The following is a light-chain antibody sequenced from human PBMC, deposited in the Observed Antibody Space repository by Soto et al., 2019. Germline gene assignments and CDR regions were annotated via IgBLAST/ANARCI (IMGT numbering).Light chain of an antibody. Sequence: QPVLTQPSSMSGSPGQSITISCTGTGSDVGAYDHVSWHQQRPGRAPKVLIYDVRIRPSEVSNRFSGSKSGDTASLTISGLQAEDEAIYYCASKTTSSTVLFGGGTKLTVL. CDR3: ASKTTSSTVL. V-gene: IGLV2-14*03. J-gene: IGLJ2*01. CDR2: DVR. CDR1: GSDVGAYDH.